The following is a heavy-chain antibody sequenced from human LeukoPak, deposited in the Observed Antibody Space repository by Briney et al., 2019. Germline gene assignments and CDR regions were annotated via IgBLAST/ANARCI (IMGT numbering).Heavy chain of an antibody. CDR2: INRVGRVT. CDR1: GFTFNNYW. CDR3: ASESRSGYDCTFVS. V-gene: IGHV3-74*01. J-gene: IGHJ5*01. Sequence: GGSLRLSCAASGFTFNNYWLHWVRQAPGKGLVWVSRINRVGRVTNNAQSVKGRVTISRDKAKNTLCLRKNTLRAEGTAVYYTASESRSGYDCTFVSWGHRTLVTVSS. D-gene: IGHD3-3*01.